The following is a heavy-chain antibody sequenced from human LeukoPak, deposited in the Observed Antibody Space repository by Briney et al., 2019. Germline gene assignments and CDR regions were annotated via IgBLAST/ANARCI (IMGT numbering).Heavy chain of an antibody. CDR3: ARGYSSGREAFDI. V-gene: IGHV4-59*12. CDR2: IYYTGST. D-gene: IGHD6-19*01. CDR1: GDSITNYY. J-gene: IGHJ3*02. Sequence: SETLSLTCTVSGDSITNYYWSWIRQTPGKGLEWIGHIYYTGSTNYSPSLKSRVTISVDTSKNQFSLKLSSVTAADTAVYYCARGYSSGREAFDIWGQGTMVTVSS.